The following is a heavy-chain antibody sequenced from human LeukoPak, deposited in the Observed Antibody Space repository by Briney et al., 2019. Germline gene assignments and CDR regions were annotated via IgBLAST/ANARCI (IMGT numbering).Heavy chain of an antibody. V-gene: IGHV3-11*04. Sequence: GGSLRLSCAASGFTFSDYYMSWLRQAPGKGLEWVSYISSSGSTIYYADSVKGRFTISRDNAKNSLYLQMNSLRAEDTAVYYCAREAGDIVVVPAVIDYWGQGTLVTVSS. CDR3: AREAGDIVVVPAVIDY. CDR2: ISSSGSTI. J-gene: IGHJ4*02. D-gene: IGHD2-2*01. CDR1: GFTFSDYY.